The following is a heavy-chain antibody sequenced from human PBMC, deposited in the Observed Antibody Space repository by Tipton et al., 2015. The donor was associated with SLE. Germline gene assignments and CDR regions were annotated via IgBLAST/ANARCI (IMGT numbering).Heavy chain of an antibody. CDR2: INWNGGST. CDR1: GFTFDDYV. J-gene: IGHJ2*01. CDR3: AKAVAGQDWYFDL. Sequence: SLRLSCAASGFTFDDYVLSWVRQAPGKGLEWVSSINWNGGSTGYADSVKGRFTISRDNAKNSLSLQMNSLRAEDTALYHCAKAVAGQDWYFDLWGRGTLVTVSS. V-gene: IGHV3-20*01. D-gene: IGHD6-19*01.